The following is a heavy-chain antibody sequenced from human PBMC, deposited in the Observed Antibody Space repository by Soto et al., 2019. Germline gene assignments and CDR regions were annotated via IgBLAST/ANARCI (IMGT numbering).Heavy chain of an antibody. D-gene: IGHD6-13*01. CDR2: INRDGIKN. V-gene: IGHV3-7*05. Sequence: EVQLEESGGDLVQPGGSLRLSCAASGFTLSAYWMTWVRQAPGKGLEWVANINRDGIKNSYLDYVRGRFTIYRDNVGNSLYLQMDSLRADDPALYYCARDVSPGSSSLYLDAFDIWGQGTMVTVSS. CDR1: GFTLSAYW. J-gene: IGHJ3*02. CDR3: ARDVSPGSSSLYLDAFDI.